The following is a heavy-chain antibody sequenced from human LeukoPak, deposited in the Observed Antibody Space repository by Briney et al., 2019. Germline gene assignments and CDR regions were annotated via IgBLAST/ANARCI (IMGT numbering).Heavy chain of an antibody. CDR1: GGSISSGGYY. D-gene: IGHD1-1*01. CDR3: ASNIDDSKAC. V-gene: IGHV4-30-2*01. Sequence: PSETLSLTCTVSGGSISSGGYYWSWIRQPPGKGLEWIGYIYHSGSTYYNPSLKSRVTISVDRSKNQFSLKLSSVTAADTAVYYCASNIDDSKACWGQGTLVTVSS. J-gene: IGHJ4*02. CDR2: IYHSGST.